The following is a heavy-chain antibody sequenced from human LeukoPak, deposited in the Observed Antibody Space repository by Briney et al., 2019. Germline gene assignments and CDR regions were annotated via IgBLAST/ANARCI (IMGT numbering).Heavy chain of an antibody. V-gene: IGHV4-59*01. J-gene: IGHJ4*02. CDR2: IYYTGNT. D-gene: IGHD2-21*02. CDR1: GGSITTYY. CDR3: ASGSVVTALDQ. Sequence: PSETLSLTCAVSGGSITTYYWTWIRQPPGQALEWIGYIYYTGNTKHNPSLESRVTMSIDTSKNELSLKIYSVNAADTAVYFCASGSVVTALDQWGQGTLVTVSS.